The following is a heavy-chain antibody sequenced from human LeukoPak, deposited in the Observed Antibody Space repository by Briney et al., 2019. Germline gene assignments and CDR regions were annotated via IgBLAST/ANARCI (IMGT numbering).Heavy chain of an antibody. CDR3: AKVGGMITFGGVIGAPNDY. V-gene: IGHV3-30*18. Sequence: GGSLRLSCAASGFTFSSYGMHWVRQAPGKGLEWVAVISYDGSNIYYADSVKGRFTISRDNSKNTLYLQMNSLRAEDTAVYYCAKVGGMITFGGVIGAPNDYWGQGTLVTVSS. D-gene: IGHD3-16*02. CDR1: GFTFSSYG. J-gene: IGHJ4*02. CDR2: ISYDGSNI.